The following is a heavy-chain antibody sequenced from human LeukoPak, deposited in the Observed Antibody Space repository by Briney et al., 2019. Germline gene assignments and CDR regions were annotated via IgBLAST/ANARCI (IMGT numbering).Heavy chain of an antibody. J-gene: IGHJ6*03. D-gene: IGHD6-13*01. Sequence: GGSLRLSCAASGFTFSSYSMNWVRQAPGKGLEWVSYISSSSSTIYYADSVKGRFTISRDNAKNSLYLQMNSLRAEDTAVYYCARLGRASSWVVYYYYYYMDVWGKGTTVTVSS. CDR2: ISSSSSTI. CDR1: GFTFSSYS. CDR3: ARLGRASSWVVYYYYYYMDV. V-gene: IGHV3-48*01.